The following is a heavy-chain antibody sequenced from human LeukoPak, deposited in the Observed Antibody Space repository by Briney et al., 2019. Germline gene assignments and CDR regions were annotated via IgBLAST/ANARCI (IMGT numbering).Heavy chain of an antibody. D-gene: IGHD6-19*01. V-gene: IGHV1-46*01. CDR2: INPSGGST. CDR1: GYTFTSYY. CDR3: ARGGSGWNEAYYYYYGMDV. J-gene: IGHJ6*02. Sequence: ASVKVSCKASGYTFTSYYMHWVRQAPGQGLEWMGIINPSGGSTSYAQKFQGRVTMTRDTSTSTIYMELSSLRSEDTAVYYCARGGSGWNEAYYYYYGMDVWAKGPRSPSP.